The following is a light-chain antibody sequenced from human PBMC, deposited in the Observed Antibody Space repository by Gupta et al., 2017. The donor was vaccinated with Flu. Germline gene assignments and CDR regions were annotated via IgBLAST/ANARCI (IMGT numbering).Light chain of an antibody. J-gene: IGKJ1*01. CDR3: QQYGNWPPWT. Sequence: VTLSVSPGEKATLACRASQRVTNNLAWFQQKPGQAPRLLIYRASTRATGIPARFSGSGSGTEFTLTISSLQSEDFAVYYCQQYGNWPPWTFGQGTKVEIK. CDR1: QRVTNN. V-gene: IGKV3-15*01. CDR2: RAS.